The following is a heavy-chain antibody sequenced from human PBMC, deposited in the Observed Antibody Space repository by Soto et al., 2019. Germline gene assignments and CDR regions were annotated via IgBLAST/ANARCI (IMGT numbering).Heavy chain of an antibody. Sequence: QVQLVQSGAEVKKPGASVKVSCKASGYTFTNFGISWVRQAPGQGLEWMGWISAYNGNTNYAQNFHGRVTMTTDTPXXXXXXXXXXXXXDDXXXXXXAXGGTPIDYWGQGTLVTVSS. CDR3: AXGGTPIDY. D-gene: IGHD3-16*01. CDR1: GYTFTNFG. CDR2: ISAYNGNT. J-gene: IGHJ4*02. V-gene: IGHV1-18*01.